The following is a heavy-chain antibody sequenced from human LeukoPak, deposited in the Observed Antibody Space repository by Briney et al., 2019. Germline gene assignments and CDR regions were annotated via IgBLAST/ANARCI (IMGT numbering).Heavy chain of an antibody. CDR3: ARDLSAVAGSWFDP. J-gene: IGHJ5*02. CDR1: GYTFTGYY. V-gene: IGHV1-2*04. D-gene: IGHD6-19*01. CDR2: INPNSGGT. Sequence: ASVKVSCKASGYTFTGYYMHWVRQAPGQGLEWMGWINPNSGGTNYAQKFQGWVTMTRDTSISTAYMELSRLRSDDTAVYYCARDLSAVAGSWFDPWGQGTLVTVSS.